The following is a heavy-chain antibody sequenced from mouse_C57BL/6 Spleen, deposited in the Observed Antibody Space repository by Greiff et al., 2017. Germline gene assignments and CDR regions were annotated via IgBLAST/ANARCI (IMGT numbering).Heavy chain of an antibody. CDR3: AKGADSRLVYFDY. Sequence: QVQLQQSGPELVKPGASVKISCKASGYTFTDYYINWVKQRPGQGLEWIGWIFPGSGSTYYNEKFKGKATLTVYKSSSTAYMLLSSLTSEDSAVYFCAKGADSRLVYFDYWGQGTTLTVSS. J-gene: IGHJ2*01. V-gene: IGHV1-75*01. CDR1: GYTFTDYY. CDR2: IFPGSGST. D-gene: IGHD3-3*01.